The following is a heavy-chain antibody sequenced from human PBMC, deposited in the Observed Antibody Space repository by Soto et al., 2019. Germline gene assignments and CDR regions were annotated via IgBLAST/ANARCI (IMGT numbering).Heavy chain of an antibody. CDR2: ISSSSSYI. CDR3: ARDWLPNDAFDI. V-gene: IGHV3-21*01. CDR1: VFTFISYS. J-gene: IGHJ3*02. Sequence: GWSLRLACASSVFTFISYSMKWVRQAPGKGLEWVSSISSSSSYIYYADSVKGRFTISRDNAKNSLYLQMNSLRAEDTAVYYCARDWLPNDAFDIWGQGTMVTVSS. D-gene: IGHD3-9*01.